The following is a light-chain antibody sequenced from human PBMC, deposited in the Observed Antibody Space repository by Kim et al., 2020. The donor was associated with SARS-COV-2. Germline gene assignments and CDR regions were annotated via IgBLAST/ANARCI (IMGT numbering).Light chain of an antibody. J-gene: IGLJ1*01. CDR3: QVWDSSSDHV. V-gene: IGLV3-21*04. Sequence: VAPGRTARIPCGGNNSGSKRVLWYQQKPGQGRVLVSYYDSDRPSGIPERYSGSNSGNTGTLTISRVEAGDEADYYCQVWDSSSDHVFGTGTKVTV. CDR1: NSGSKR. CDR2: YDS.